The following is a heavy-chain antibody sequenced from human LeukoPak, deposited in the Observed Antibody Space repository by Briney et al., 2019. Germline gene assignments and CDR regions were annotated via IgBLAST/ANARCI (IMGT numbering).Heavy chain of an antibody. V-gene: IGHV1-46*01. CDR2: INPSGGST. CDR1: GYTFTNYY. D-gene: IGHD2-21*02. Sequence: GASVKVSCKASGYTFTNYYMHWVRQAPGQGLEWMGIINPSGGSTNYAQKFQGRVTMTRDTSTSTVYMELSSLRSEDTAVYYCARDCVVVTAIRRHCSWFDPWGQGTLVSVSS. J-gene: IGHJ5*02. CDR3: ARDCVVVTAIRRHCSWFDP.